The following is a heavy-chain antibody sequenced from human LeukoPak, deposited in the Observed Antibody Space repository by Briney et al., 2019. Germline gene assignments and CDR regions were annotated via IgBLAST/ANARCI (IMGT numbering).Heavy chain of an antibody. Sequence: PGGSLRLSCAASGLTFSDYYMSWIRQAPGKGLEWVSYISSSGSTIYYADSVKGRFTISRDNAKNSLYLQMNSLRAEDTAVYYCARDTMVRGVIVDYYYGMGVWGQGTTVTVSS. J-gene: IGHJ6*02. V-gene: IGHV3-11*01. CDR1: GLTFSDYY. CDR2: ISSSGSTI. CDR3: ARDTMVRGVIVDYYYGMGV. D-gene: IGHD3-10*01.